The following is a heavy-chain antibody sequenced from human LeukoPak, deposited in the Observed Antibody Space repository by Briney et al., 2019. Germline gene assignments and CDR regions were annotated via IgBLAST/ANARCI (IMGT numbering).Heavy chain of an antibody. V-gene: IGHV4-4*07. J-gene: IGHJ5*02. CDR3: ARGSSGWFLHFFDP. CDR1: GDSINSYY. CDR2: IYSSGST. Sequence: SENLSLTCIVSGDSINSYYWSWIRQPAGKGLEWVGAIYSSGSTTYSPSLKSRVTMSVDTSKNQFSLKLSSVTAADSAVYYCARGSSGWFLHFFDPWGQGTLVTVSS. D-gene: IGHD6-19*01.